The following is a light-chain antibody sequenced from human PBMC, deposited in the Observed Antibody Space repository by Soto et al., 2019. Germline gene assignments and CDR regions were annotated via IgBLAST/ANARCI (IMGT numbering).Light chain of an antibody. Sequence: EIVLTQSPATLSLSPGERATLSCRASQSVSSYLAWYQQKPGQAARLLIYDASNRATGIPGRFSGSGSGTEFTLTISSLEPEDFAVYYCQQRSNWPPITFGQGTRLEIK. V-gene: IGKV3-11*01. J-gene: IGKJ5*01. CDR1: QSVSSY. CDR2: DAS. CDR3: QQRSNWPPIT.